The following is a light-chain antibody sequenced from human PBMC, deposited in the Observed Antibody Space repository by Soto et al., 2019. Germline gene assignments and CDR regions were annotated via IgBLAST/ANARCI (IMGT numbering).Light chain of an antibody. CDR1: SSDVGGYNY. Sequence: QSALTQPSSVSGSPGQSITTSCTGTSSDVGGYNYVSWYQQHPGKAPKLMIYDVSNRPSGVSNRFSGSKSGNTASLTISGLQAEDEADYYCSSYKSSSLYVFGTGTKVTVL. CDR2: DVS. V-gene: IGLV2-14*01. CDR3: SSYKSSSLYV. J-gene: IGLJ1*01.